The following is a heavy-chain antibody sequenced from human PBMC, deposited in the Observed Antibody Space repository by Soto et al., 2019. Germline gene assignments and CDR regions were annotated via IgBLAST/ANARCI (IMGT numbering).Heavy chain of an antibody. CDR3: ARDVDADFRTDFDY. CDR2: ISGNGEII. V-gene: IGHV3-48*04. J-gene: IGHJ4*02. CDR1: GFTFSSYS. D-gene: IGHD4-17*01. Sequence: GGSLRLSCAASGFTFSSYSIHWIRRAPGKGLEWISYISGNGEIIQYAASARGRFTISRDNAENSVYLEMDSLRAEDTALYYCARDVDADFRTDFDYWGRGTLVTVSS.